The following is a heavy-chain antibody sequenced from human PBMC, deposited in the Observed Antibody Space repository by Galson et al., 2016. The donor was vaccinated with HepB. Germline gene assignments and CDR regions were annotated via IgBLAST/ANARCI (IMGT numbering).Heavy chain of an antibody. CDR2: IYSGDST. D-gene: IGHD6-6*01. CDR3: ARVGSNSFSFVPDYYGMDV. V-gene: IGHV3-53*01. Sequence: SLRLSCAASGFTVSRNYMSWVRQAPGKGLEWVSIIYSGDSTYYTDSVKGRFTISRDNSKNTLYLQMNSLRAEDTAVYYCARVGSNSFSFVPDYYGMDVWGQGTTVTVSS. J-gene: IGHJ6*02. CDR1: GFTVSRNY.